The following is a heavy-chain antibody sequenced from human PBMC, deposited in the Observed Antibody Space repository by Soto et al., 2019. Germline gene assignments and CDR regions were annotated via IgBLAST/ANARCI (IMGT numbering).Heavy chain of an antibody. V-gene: IGHV3-74*01. CDR3: PRDRTVTPVY. CDR1: GFIFRSYW. D-gene: IGHD5-18*01. CDR2: INNEESDT. Sequence: EVQLVESGGGFVQPGGALRLSCAASGFIFRSYWMHWVRQATGKGLVWLSRINNEESDTTYADSVKGRFTVSRDNNRNTLYLEMKSLRAEDTAVYDCPRDRTVTPVYWGQGTLVTVSS. J-gene: IGHJ4*02.